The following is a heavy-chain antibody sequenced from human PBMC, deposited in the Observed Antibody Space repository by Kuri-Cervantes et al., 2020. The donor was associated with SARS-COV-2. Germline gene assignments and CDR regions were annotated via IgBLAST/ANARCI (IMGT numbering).Heavy chain of an antibody. Sequence: GGSLRLSCKASGYTFTGYYMHWVRQAPGQGLEWMGWINPNSGGTNYAQKSQGWVTMTRDTSISTAYMELSRLRSDDTAVYYCARGPYYYDSSGYYTSVYYYYGMDVWGQGTTVTVSS. J-gene: IGHJ6*02. CDR3: ARGPYYYDSSGYYTSVYYYYGMDV. CDR2: INPNSGGT. D-gene: IGHD3-22*01. CDR1: GYTFTGYY. V-gene: IGHV1-2*04.